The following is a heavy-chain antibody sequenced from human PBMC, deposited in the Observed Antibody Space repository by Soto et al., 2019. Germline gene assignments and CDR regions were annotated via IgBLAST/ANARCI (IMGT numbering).Heavy chain of an antibody. CDR3: ARELGLDPYYYGMDV. CDR1: GFTFSSYG. CDR2: IWYDGSNK. D-gene: IGHD1-26*01. J-gene: IGHJ6*02. Sequence: GGSLRLSCAASGFTFSSYGMHWVRQAPGKGLEWVAVIWYDGSNKYYADSVKGRFTISRDNSKNTLYLQMNSLRAEDTAVYYCARELGLDPYYYGMDVWGQGTTVTVSS. V-gene: IGHV3-33*01.